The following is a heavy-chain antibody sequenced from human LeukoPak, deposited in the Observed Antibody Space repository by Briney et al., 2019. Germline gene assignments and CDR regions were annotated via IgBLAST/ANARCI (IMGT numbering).Heavy chain of an antibody. V-gene: IGHV2-70*11. D-gene: IGHD3-22*01. Sequence: SGPALVKPTQTLTLTCTFSGFSLSTSGMCVSWIRQPPGKALEWLARIDWDDDKYYSTSLKTRLTISKDTSKNRVVLTMTNMDPVDTATYYCARTYYYDSSGYYYDWFDPWGQGTLVTVSS. CDR2: IDWDDDK. CDR3: ARTYYYDSSGYYYDWFDP. J-gene: IGHJ5*02. CDR1: GFSLSTSGMC.